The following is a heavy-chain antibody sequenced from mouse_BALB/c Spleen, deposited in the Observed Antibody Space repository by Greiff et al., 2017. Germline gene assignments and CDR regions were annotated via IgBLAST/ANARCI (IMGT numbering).Heavy chain of an antibody. CDR1: GYSITSGYY. J-gene: IGHJ2*01. D-gene: IGHD1-1*01. V-gene: IGHV3-6*02. CDR3: ASVLRWNY. CDR2: ISYDGSN. Sequence: DVKLVESGPGLVKPSQSLSLTCSVTGYSITSGYYWNWIRQFPGNKLEWMGYISYDGSNNYNPSLKNRISITRDTSKNQFFLKLNSVTTEDTATYYCASVLRWNYWGQGTTLTVSS.